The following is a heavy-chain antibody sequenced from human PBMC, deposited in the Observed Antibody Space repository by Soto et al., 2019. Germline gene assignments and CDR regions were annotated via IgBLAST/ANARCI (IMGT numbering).Heavy chain of an antibody. J-gene: IGHJ6*02. CDR3: AKGTKIAAAGHYYYYGMDV. CDR2: ISGSGGST. V-gene: IGHV3-23*01. Sequence: GGFLRLSCAASGFTFSSYAMSWVRQAPGKGLEWVPAISGSGGSTYYADSVKGRFTISRDNSKNTLYLQMNSLRAEDTAVYYCAKGTKIAAAGHYYYYGMDVWGQGTTVTVSS. D-gene: IGHD6-13*01. CDR1: GFTFSSYA.